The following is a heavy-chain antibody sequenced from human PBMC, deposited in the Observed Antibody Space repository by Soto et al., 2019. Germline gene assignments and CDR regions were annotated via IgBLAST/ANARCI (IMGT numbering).Heavy chain of an antibody. J-gene: IGHJ3*02. D-gene: IGHD2-21*02. CDR3: ARFCGGDCNAFVI. CDR1: GGSISSGGYS. Sequence: SETLSLTCAVSGGSISSGGYSWSWIRQPPGKGLEWIGYIYHSGSTYYNPSLKSRVTISVDRSKNQFSLKLSSVTAADTAVYYCARFCGGDCNAFVIWGQGTMVTVSS. CDR2: IYHSGST. V-gene: IGHV4-30-2*01.